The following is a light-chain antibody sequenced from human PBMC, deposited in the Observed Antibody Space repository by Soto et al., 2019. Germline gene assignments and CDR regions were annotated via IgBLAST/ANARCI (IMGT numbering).Light chain of an antibody. J-gene: IGKJ1*01. CDR1: ETVNRNY. CDR3: QQYIDSPRT. CDR2: GVS. Sequence: EIVLTQSPGTLALSLGDGATLSCMASETVNRNYLAWYHQKPGQPPRLLIYGVSNSAPGVPDRFSGGGSGTEFTLTIVRLEPDDFGTYYCQQYIDSPRTFGQGTRVDVK. V-gene: IGKV3-20*01.